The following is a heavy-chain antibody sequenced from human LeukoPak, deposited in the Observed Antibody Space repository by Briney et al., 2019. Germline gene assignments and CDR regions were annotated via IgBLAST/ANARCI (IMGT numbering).Heavy chain of an antibody. Sequence: PSETVSLTCTVSGGSINRYFWSWIRQPPGKGLEWIGHIYYSGSTNYNPSLKSRVTISVDTSKNQFSLKLSSVTAADTAVYYCARTSTYSYAFDIWGQGTMVTVSS. D-gene: IGHD6-13*01. J-gene: IGHJ3*02. CDR1: GGSINRYF. CDR2: IYYSGST. V-gene: IGHV4-59*01. CDR3: ARTSTYSYAFDI.